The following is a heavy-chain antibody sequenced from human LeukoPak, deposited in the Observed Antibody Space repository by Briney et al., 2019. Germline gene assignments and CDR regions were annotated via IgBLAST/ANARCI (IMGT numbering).Heavy chain of an antibody. D-gene: IGHD3-16*01. Sequence: GGSLRLSCAASGFTFSSYAMSWVRQAPGKGLELVSAISGSGGSNYYADSVRGRITIRRDNSKNTLNLQMNSLRDEDTADYYWAKIPYPGVGHVSYNWSDPWGQATLVTVPS. J-gene: IGHJ5*01. CDR3: AKIPYPGVGHVSYNWSDP. CDR1: GFTFSSYA. CDR2: ISGSGGSN. V-gene: IGHV3-23*01.